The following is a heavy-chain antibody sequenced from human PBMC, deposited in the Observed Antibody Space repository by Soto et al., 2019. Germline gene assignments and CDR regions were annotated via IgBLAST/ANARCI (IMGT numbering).Heavy chain of an antibody. CDR1: VGSISMSSYS. D-gene: IGHD2-15*01. CDR3: ATRQGGSYNWFDP. J-gene: IGHJ5*02. V-gene: IGHV4-39*01. Sequence: PSETLSLTCTVSVGSISMSSYSWAWIRQPPGKGLEWIGTLYYSGNTYYNPSLKSRVTISVDTSKNQFSLKLSSVTAADTAVYYCATRQGGSYNWFDPWGQGTLVTVSS. CDR2: LYYSGNT.